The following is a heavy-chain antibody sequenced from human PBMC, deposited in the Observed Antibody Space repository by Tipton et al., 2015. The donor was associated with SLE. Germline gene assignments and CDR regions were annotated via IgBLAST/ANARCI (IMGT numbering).Heavy chain of an antibody. J-gene: IGHJ4*02. CDR1: GGSIRCYY. Sequence: TLSLTCTVSGGSIRCYYWCWIRQPPGQGLEWIGYIYTSGRTNYNPTLKSRVTISVDTSKNQFSLKLSSVTAAYTAVYYCARAPFGWTDYWGQGTLVTVSS. CDR3: ARAPFGWTDY. CDR2: IYTSGRT. D-gene: IGHD3-10*01. V-gene: IGHV4-4*08.